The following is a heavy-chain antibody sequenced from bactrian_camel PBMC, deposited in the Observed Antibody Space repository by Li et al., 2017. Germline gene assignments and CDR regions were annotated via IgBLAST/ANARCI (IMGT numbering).Heavy chain of an antibody. D-gene: IGHD4*01. CDR3: AIWGDYGEYDRFGY. J-gene: IGHJ6*01. CDR2: VNSDGTVT. CDR1: GFTFSSYA. Sequence: VQLVESGGGLVQPGGSLRLSCAASGFTFSSYAMNWVRQAPGKGPEWVSVVNSDGTVTVDADSVKGRVTISRDNNLSTLYLELNSLKTEDTAMYYCAIWGDYGEYDRFGYWGQGTQVTVS. V-gene: IGHV3S31*01.